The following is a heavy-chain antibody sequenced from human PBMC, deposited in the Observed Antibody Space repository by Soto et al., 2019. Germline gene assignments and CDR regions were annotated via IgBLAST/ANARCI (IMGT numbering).Heavy chain of an antibody. CDR1: GFTFSSYW. CDR2: IKQDGSEK. J-gene: IGHJ3*02. CDR3: ARGGRDGYNDAFDI. D-gene: IGHD5-12*01. Sequence: GESLKISCAASGFTFSSYWMSWVRQAPGKGLEWVANIKQDGSEKYYVDSVKGRFTISRDNAKNSLYLQMNSLRAEDTAVYYCARGGRDGYNDAFDIWGQGTMVTVSS. V-gene: IGHV3-7*01.